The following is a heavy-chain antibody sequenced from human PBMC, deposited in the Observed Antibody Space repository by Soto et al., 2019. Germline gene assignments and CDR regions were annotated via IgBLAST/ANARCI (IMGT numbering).Heavy chain of an antibody. V-gene: IGHV3-30-3*01. CDR3: ARDMYSSDYFVKWFEP. D-gene: IGHD6-19*01. CDR2: ISHDGINK. CDR1: GFSFSSYA. J-gene: IGHJ5*02. Sequence: QVRLVESGGGVVQPGRSLRLSCTASGFSFSSYAMYWFRQPPGKGLEWVAVISHDGINKHYADSVKGRVTVSRDNSNHSLDLTLNSLRGEDTAMYYCARDMYSSDYFVKWFEPWGQGTLVTVSS.